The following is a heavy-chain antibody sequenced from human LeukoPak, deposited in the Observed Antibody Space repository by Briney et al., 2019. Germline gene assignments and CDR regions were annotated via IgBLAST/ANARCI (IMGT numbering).Heavy chain of an antibody. J-gene: IGHJ4*02. CDR2: IYSGGST. CDR3: VRDITY. D-gene: IGHD3-10*01. Sequence: GKGLEWVSTIYSGGSTYYADSVKGRFTISRDSSKNTLYLQMNSLRAEDTAVYYCVRDITYWGQGTVVTVSS. V-gene: IGHV3-53*01.